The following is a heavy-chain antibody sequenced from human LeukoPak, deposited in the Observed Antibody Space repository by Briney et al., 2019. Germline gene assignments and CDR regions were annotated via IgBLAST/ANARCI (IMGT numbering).Heavy chain of an antibody. J-gene: IGHJ3*02. CDR1: GYTFTGYY. CDR3: ARADRFWSDDAFDI. D-gene: IGHD3-3*01. CDR2: INPNSGGA. V-gene: IGHV1-2*02. Sequence: ASVKVSCKASGYTFTGYYMHWVRQAPGQGLEWMGWINPNSGGANYAQKFQGRVTMTRDTSISTAYMELSRLRSDDTAVYYCARADRFWSDDAFDIWGQGTMVTVSS.